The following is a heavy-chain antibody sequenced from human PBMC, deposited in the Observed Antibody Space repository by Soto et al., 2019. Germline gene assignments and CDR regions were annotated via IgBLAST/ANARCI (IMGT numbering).Heavy chain of an antibody. V-gene: IGHV1-69*01. Sequence: VQLMQSGAEVQQPGSSVKVSCEASGGTFSSHSINWVRQAPGQGLEWMGGIVTLFGTANYAQNFQGRVTITADQSTSTVYMDLSSLRSDDTAVYYCAREVGYGDFSAALLDWGQGTLVTVSS. CDR1: GGTFSSHS. CDR2: IVTLFGTA. J-gene: IGHJ4*02. CDR3: AREVGYGDFSAALLD. D-gene: IGHD4-17*01.